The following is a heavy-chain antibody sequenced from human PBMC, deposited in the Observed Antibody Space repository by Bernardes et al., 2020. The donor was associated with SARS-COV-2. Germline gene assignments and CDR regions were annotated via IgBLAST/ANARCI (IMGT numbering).Heavy chain of an antibody. V-gene: IGHV3-74*01. J-gene: IGHJ5*02. D-gene: IGHD3-3*01. CDR3: ARSKWSGYSDS. CDR1: GFTFSSYW. CDR2: INGDGSDT. Sequence: GGSLRLSCAASGFTFSSYWMFWVRQAPGKGLVWVARINGDGSDTTYADSVKGRSTISRDNARNTVYLEMNSLRADDTAVYYCARSKWSGYSDSWGQGTLVIVSS.